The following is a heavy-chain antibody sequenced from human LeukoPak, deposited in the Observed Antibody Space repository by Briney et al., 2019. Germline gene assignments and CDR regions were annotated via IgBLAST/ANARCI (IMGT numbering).Heavy chain of an antibody. V-gene: IGHV1-8*03. CDR1: GYTFTSYD. D-gene: IGHD3-3*01. CDR3: ARALGVYDFWSGINNWFDS. Sequence: ASVKVSCKASGYTFTSYDINWVRQATGQGLEWMGRMNPNSGNTGYAQKFQGRVTITRNTSISTAYMELSRLRSEDTAVYYCARALGVYDFWSGINNWFDSWGQGTLVTVSS. CDR2: MNPNSGNT. J-gene: IGHJ5*01.